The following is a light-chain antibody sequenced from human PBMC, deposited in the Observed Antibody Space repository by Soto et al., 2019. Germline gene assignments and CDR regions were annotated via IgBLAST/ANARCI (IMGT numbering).Light chain of an antibody. CDR3: QQYNEWPPWT. CDR1: QSVSSN. V-gene: IGKV3-15*01. Sequence: EIVLTQSPGTLSLSPGERATLSCRASQSVSSNLAWYQQKPGQAPRLLIYGASTRATGIPARFSGSGSGTEFTLTISSLQSEDFAVYYCQQYNEWPPWTFGQGTKVDIK. CDR2: GAS. J-gene: IGKJ1*01.